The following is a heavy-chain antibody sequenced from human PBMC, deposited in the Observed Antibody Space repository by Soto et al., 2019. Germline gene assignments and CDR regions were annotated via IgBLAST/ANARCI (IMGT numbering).Heavy chain of an antibody. V-gene: IGHV5-51*01. D-gene: IGHD6-13*01. CDR2: IYPGDSDT. CDR3: ARHRGQAGDAFDI. J-gene: IGHJ3*02. CDR1: GYSFTSYW. Sequence: ASVKVSCKGSGYSFTSYWIGWVRQMPGKGLEWMGIIYPGDSDTRYSPSFQGQVTISADKSISTAYLQWSSLKASDTAMYYCARHRGQAGDAFDIWGQGTTVTVSS.